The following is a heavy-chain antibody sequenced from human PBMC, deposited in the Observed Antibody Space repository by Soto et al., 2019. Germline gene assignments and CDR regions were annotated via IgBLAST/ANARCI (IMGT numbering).Heavy chain of an antibody. CDR2: INPSGGST. CDR1: GYTFTSYY. V-gene: IGHV1-46*01. J-gene: IGHJ3*02. Sequence: ASVKVSCKASGYTFTSYYMHWVRQAPGQGLEWMGIINPSGGSTSYAQKFQGRVTMTRDTSTSTVYMELSSLRSEDTAVYYCARDLFIVVVTGVNKHAFDIWGQGTMVTVSS. CDR3: ARDLFIVVVTGVNKHAFDI. D-gene: IGHD2-21*02.